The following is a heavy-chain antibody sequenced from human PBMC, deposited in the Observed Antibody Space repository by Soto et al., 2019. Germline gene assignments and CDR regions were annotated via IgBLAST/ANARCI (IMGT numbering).Heavy chain of an antibody. D-gene: IGHD3-22*01. J-gene: IGHJ3*02. V-gene: IGHV3-48*02. CDR3: VRDHDSSGYYPGAFDI. Sequence: GGSLRLSCAASGLTFSRYAMNWVRQAPGKGLEWVSYISSTFEIFYADSVKGRFTVSRDNARNSLHLQMYSLRDEDTAVYYCVRDHDSSGYYPGAFDIWGQGTMVTVSS. CDR1: GLTFSRYA. CDR2: ISSTFEI.